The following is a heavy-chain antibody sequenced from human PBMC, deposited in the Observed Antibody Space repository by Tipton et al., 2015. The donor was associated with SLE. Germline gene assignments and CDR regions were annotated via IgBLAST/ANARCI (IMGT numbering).Heavy chain of an antibody. CDR3: ARWIPLTGINV. Sequence: TLSLTCAVSSYSISNDNWWGWIRQPPGKGLEWIGYFYYSGAPYYNPSLQSRVTISVDKSKNQFSLKLTSVTAADTAVYYCARWIPLTGINVWGQGATVTVSS. D-gene: IGHD5-18*01. CDR2: FYYSGAP. V-gene: IGHV4-28*01. J-gene: IGHJ6*02. CDR1: SYSISNDNW.